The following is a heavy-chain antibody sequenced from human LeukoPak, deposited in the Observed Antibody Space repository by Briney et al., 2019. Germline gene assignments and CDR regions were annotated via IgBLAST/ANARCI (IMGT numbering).Heavy chain of an antibody. CDR2: IYYSGNT. V-gene: IGHV4-39*07. CDR1: GGSISNYY. CDR3: TRANGYGLIDY. J-gene: IGHJ4*02. D-gene: IGHD3-16*01. Sequence: SETLSLPRTVSGGSISNYYWGWVRPAPGEGPEWIGSIYYSGNTYYNSSLKSRVTISLDTSKNQFSLNLFSVTAADTAMYYCTRANGYGLIDYWGQGTLVTVSS.